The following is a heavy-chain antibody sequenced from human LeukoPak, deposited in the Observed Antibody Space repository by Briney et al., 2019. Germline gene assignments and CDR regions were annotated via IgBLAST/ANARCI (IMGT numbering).Heavy chain of an antibody. CDR1: GYPFTRYG. D-gene: IGHD3-10*01. J-gene: IGHJ4*02. CDR2: INPNSGGT. CDR3: AGGLLWFGELSPVAFDY. Sequence: ASVKVSCKASGYPFTRYGISWVRRAPGQGLEWMGWINPNSGGTNYAQKFQGRVTMTRDTSISTAYMELSRLRSDDTAVYYCAGGLLWFGELSPVAFDYWGQGTLVTVSS. V-gene: IGHV1-2*02.